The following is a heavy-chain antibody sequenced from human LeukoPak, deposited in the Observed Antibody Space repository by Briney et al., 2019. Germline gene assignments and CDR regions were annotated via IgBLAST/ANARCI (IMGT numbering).Heavy chain of an antibody. D-gene: IGHD3-10*01. V-gene: IGHV4-34*01. J-gene: IGHJ6*02. CDR2: INHSGST. Sequence: SETLSLTCAVYGGSFSGYYWSWIRQPPGKGLEWIGEINHSGSTNYNPSLKSRVTISVDTSKYQFSLKLSSVTAADTAVYYCARNMVRGVIIRPPYYYGMDVWGQGTTVTVSS. CDR3: ARNMVRGVIIRPPYYYGMDV. CDR1: GGSFSGYY.